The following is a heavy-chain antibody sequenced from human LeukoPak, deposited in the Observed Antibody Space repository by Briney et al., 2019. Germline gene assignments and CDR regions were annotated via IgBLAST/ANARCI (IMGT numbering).Heavy chain of an antibody. CDR3: ASGITVVNSSPFDY. D-gene: IGHD4-23*01. CDR2: INPSGGST. J-gene: IGHJ4*02. Sequence: ASVKVSCKASGYTFTSYYMHWVRQAPGQGLEWMGIINPSGGSTIYAQKFQGRDSMARHMSTSTVYMELSSLRSEDTAVYYCASGITVVNSSPFDYWGQGTLVTVSS. V-gene: IGHV1-46*01. CDR1: GYTFTSYY.